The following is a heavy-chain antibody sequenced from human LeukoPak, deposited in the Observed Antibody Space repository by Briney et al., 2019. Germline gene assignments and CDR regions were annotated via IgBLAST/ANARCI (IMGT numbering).Heavy chain of an antibody. CDR1: GFTFSNYE. CDR3: AREGSLSSSDAFDI. D-gene: IGHD6-6*01. J-gene: IGHJ3*02. Sequence: GGSLRLSCAASGFTFSNYEMHGVRLVLGKGLEWVSASGIAGNTFYAGSLKGRFTISRENAKNSFHLQMNSLGAGDTAVYYCAREGSLSSSDAFDIWGQGTMVTVSS. V-gene: IGHV3-13*01. CDR2: SGIAGNT.